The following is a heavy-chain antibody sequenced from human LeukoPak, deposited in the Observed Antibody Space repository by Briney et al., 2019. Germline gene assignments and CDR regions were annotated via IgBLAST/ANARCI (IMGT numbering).Heavy chain of an antibody. CDR1: GYTFTSYD. CDR3: ARAHVTGYSYGQNWFDP. D-gene: IGHD5-18*01. CDR2: MNPNSGNT. V-gene: IGHV1-8*03. J-gene: IGHJ5*02. Sequence: ASVKVSCKASGYTFTSYDINWVRQATGQGLEWMGWMNPNSGNTGYAQKFQGRVTITRNTPISTAYMELSSLRSEDTAVYYCARAHVTGYSYGQNWFDPWGQGTLVTVSS.